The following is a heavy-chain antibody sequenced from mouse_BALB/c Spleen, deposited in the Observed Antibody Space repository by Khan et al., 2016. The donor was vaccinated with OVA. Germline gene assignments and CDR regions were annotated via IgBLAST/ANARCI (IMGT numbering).Heavy chain of an antibody. D-gene: IGHD1-1*01. CDR1: GYTFINYW. CDR2: INPSTGYT. J-gene: IGHJ2*01. V-gene: IGHV1-7*01. Sequence: QVQLQQSGAELAKPGASVKMSCKASGYTFINYWILWVKQRPGQGLEWIGYINPSTGYTEYNQNFKDKATLTADKSSRTAYMQLSSLTSEDSAVYYCARRGLRWDFDYWGQGTTLTGSS. CDR3: ARRGLRWDFDY.